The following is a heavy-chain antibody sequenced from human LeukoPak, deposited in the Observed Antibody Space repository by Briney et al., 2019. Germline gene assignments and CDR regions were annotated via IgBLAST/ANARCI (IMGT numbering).Heavy chain of an antibody. CDR2: IKQDGGEK. J-gene: IGHJ4*02. CDR3: ARDRYSTY. CDR1: GFTFSNYW. Sequence: GGSLRLSCAASGFTFSNYWMSWVRQAPGKGLEWVANIKQDGGEKYYVDCVKGRFTISIDNARNSVYLQMNSLRAEDTAVYYCARDRYSTYWGQGTLVTVSS. V-gene: IGHV3-7*01. D-gene: IGHD5-12*01.